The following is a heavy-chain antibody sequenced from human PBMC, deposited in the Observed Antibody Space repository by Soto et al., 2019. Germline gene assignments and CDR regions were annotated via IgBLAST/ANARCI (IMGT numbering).Heavy chain of an antibody. CDR3: ARGRYYYDSSGHDQEYYFDY. D-gene: IGHD3-22*01. CDR1: GHTLAELS. CDR2: INPNSGST. V-gene: IGHV1-2*02. Sequence: GASVKVSCKVYGHTLAELSMNWVRQAPGKGLERMGWINPNSGSTKYAQKFQGRVTMTRDTSISTAYMELSRLRSDDTAVYYCARGRYYYDSSGHDQEYYFDYWGQRTLVTVSS. J-gene: IGHJ4*02.